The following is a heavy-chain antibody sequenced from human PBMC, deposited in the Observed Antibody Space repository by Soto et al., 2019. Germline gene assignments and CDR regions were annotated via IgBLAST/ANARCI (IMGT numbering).Heavy chain of an antibody. D-gene: IGHD2-15*01. V-gene: IGHV3-23*01. Sequence: GGSLRLSCTASGFILSEYAMNWVRHTPGAGLEWVSTLSKDGANEHYVDSVKGRFTISRDDAKNTLYLQMDSLRAEDTAMYYCAKDPSPGGADYWGQGTQVTVSS. CDR2: LSKDGANE. J-gene: IGHJ4*02. CDR1: GFILSEYA. CDR3: AKDPSPGGADY.